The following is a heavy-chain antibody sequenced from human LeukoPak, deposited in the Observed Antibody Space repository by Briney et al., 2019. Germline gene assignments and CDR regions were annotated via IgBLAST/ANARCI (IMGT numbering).Heavy chain of an antibody. CDR2: IPSDGSKK. D-gene: IGHD3-22*01. CDR3: ARESEKNYYDTNLNWFDP. J-gene: IGHJ5*02. Sequence: PGGSLRLSCAASGFSFSSYAIHWVRRAPGKGLEWVAVIPSDGSKKYYADSVKGRFTISRDNSKNTLYLQMNSLRAEDTAVYYCARESEKNYYDTNLNWFDPWGQGTLVTVSS. V-gene: IGHV3-30*04. CDR1: GFSFSSYA.